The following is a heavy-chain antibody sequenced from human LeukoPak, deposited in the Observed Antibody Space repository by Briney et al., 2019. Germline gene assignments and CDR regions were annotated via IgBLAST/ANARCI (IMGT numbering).Heavy chain of an antibody. CDR3: ARRLTQYDCFDP. Sequence: SQTLSLTCAISGDSVSSDSVTWNWIRQSPSRGLERLGRTYYRSTWYNDYAVSVRGRITVNPDTSKNQFSLHLNSVTPEDTAVYYCARRLTQYDCFDPWGQGILVTVSS. J-gene: IGHJ5*02. CDR1: GDSVSSDSVT. D-gene: IGHD2-2*01. CDR2: TYYRSTWYN. V-gene: IGHV6-1*01.